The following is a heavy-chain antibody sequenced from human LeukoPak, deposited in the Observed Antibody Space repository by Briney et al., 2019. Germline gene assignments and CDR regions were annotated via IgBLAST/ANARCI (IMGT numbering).Heavy chain of an antibody. CDR3: AEIPMIRGFDY. D-gene: IGHD3-10*01. CDR2: ISSSGSST. Sequence: PGGSLRLSCAASGFSFSSYGMSWVRQAPGKGLEWVSSISSSGSSTYYADSVKGRFTVSRDNSKNTVDLQMNSLRAEDTAVYYCAEIPMIRGFDYWGQGTLVTVSS. J-gene: IGHJ4*02. CDR1: GFSFSSYG. V-gene: IGHV3-23*01.